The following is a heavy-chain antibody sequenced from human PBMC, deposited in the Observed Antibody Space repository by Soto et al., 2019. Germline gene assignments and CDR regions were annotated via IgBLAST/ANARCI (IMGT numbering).Heavy chain of an antibody. CDR3: ARQPRRVYSSSSGPFDY. CDR1: GYSFTSYW. J-gene: IGHJ4*02. D-gene: IGHD6-6*01. Sequence: GESLKISCKGSGYSFTSYWIGWVRQMPGHGLEWMGIIYPGDSDTRYSPSFQGQVTTSADKSISTAYLQWSSLKASDTAMYYCARQPRRVYSSSSGPFDYWGQGTLVTVSS. V-gene: IGHV5-51*01. CDR2: IYPGDSDT.